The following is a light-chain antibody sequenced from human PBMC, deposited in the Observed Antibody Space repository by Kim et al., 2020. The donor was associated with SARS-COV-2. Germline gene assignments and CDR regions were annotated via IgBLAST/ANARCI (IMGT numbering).Light chain of an antibody. Sequence: QSALTQPPSASGTPGQRVTISCSGSSSNIGGNTSNWYQQLPGTAPKLLIYSNNHRHSWVPDRFSGSKSGTPASLAISGRQSEDEADYYCAAWDNSLNSRGVFGGGTQLTVL. CDR3: AAWDNSLNSRGV. CDR1: SSNIGGNT. J-gene: IGLJ2*01. CDR2: SNN. V-gene: IGLV1-44*01.